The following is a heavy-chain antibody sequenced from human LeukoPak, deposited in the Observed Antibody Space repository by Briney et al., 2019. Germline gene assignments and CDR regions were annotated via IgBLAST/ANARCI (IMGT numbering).Heavy chain of an antibody. D-gene: IGHD4-17*01. CDR2: ISSSGSYI. CDR3: AREDYGDSVFYY. J-gene: IGHJ4*02. V-gene: IGHV3-21*01. Sequence: GGSLRLSCAASGSTLSSYTMNWVRQAPGKGLEWVSSISSSGSYIYYADSVKGRFTISRDNAKNSLYLQMNSLRAEDTAVYYCAREDYGDSVFYYWGQGTLVTVSS. CDR1: GSTLSSYT.